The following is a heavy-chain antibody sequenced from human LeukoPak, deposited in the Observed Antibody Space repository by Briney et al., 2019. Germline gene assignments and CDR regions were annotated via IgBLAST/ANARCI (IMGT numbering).Heavy chain of an antibody. J-gene: IGHJ6*02. CDR3: ARDKIEWAITGTTEGNYYYYGMDV. V-gene: IGHV4-59*12. Sequence: PSETLSLTCTVSGGSISSYYWSWIRQPPGKGLEWIGYIYYSGSTNYNPSLKSRVTISVDTSKNQFSLKLSSVTAADTAVYYCARDKIEWAITGTTEGNYYYYGMDVWGQGTTVTVSS. D-gene: IGHD1-7*01. CDR2: IYYSGST. CDR1: GGSISSYY.